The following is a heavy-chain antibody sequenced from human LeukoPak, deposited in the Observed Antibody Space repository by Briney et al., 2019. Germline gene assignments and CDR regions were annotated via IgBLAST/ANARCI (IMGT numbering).Heavy chain of an antibody. Sequence: KPSETLSLTCTVSGVSISSYYWSWIRQPPGKGLEWIGYIYYSGSTNYNPSVKSRFTISVDTSKNQFSLKLSSVTAADTAVYYCARSAREYSYGPYTWFDPWGQGTLVTVSS. CDR2: IYYSGST. J-gene: IGHJ5*02. V-gene: IGHV4-59*01. D-gene: IGHD5-18*01. CDR1: GVSISSYY. CDR3: ARSAREYSYGPYTWFDP.